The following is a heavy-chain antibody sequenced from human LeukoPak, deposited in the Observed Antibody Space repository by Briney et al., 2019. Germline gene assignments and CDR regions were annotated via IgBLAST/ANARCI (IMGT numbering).Heavy chain of an antibody. Sequence: GGSLRLSCAASGFTFDDYGMSWVRQVPGKGLEWVAAINWNSNRIAYADSVKGRFTVSRDNARNSLFLQMNSLSNEDTALYYCAKDIQTPLRDRVKADWGAFDFWGQGTMVTVSS. CDR3: AKDIQTPLRDRVKADWGAFDF. J-gene: IGHJ3*01. V-gene: IGHV3-9*01. CDR1: GFTFDDYG. CDR2: INWNSNRI. D-gene: IGHD3/OR15-3a*01.